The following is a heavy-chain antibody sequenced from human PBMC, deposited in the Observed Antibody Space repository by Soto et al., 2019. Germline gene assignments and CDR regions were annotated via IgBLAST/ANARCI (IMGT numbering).Heavy chain of an antibody. J-gene: IGHJ6*03. V-gene: IGHV3-66*01. Sequence: GGSLRLSCAASGFTVSSNYMSWVRQAPGKGLEWVSVIYSGGSTYYADSVKGRFTISRDNSKNTLYMQMNSLRAEDTAVYYCARAEGGYCSGGSCWRSYYYYYMDVWGKGTTVTVSS. CDR2: IYSGGST. D-gene: IGHD2-15*01. CDR1: GFTVSSNY. CDR3: ARAEGGYCSGGSCWRSYYYYYMDV.